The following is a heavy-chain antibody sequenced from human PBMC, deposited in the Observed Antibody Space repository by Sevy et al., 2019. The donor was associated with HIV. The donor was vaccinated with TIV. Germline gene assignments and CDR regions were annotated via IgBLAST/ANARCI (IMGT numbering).Heavy chain of an antibody. J-gene: IGHJ4*02. CDR1: GYSFTTYG. V-gene: IGHV1-18*01. CDR2: ISGYNGKT. D-gene: IGHD2-8*01. Sequence: ASVKVSCKASGYSFTTYGISWVRQAPGQGLEWMGWISGYNGKTNHAQKLQGRVTMTTDTSTSTAYLELRGLRSDDTAVYCCARDKMVNTDNYFDYWGQGTLVTVSS. CDR3: ARDKMVNTDNYFDY.